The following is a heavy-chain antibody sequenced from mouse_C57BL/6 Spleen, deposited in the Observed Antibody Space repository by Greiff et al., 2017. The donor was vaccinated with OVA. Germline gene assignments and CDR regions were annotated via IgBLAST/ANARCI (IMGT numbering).Heavy chain of an antibody. CDR1: GYTFTSYW. V-gene: IGHV1-69*01. CDR2: IDPSDSYT. Sequence: VQLQQPGAELVMPGASVKLSCKASGYTFTSYWMHWVKQRPGQGLEWIGEIDPSDSYTNYNQKFKGKSTLTVDKSSSTAYMQLSSLTSEDSAVYYCARSRDYDGLWRDYWGQGTSVTVSS. J-gene: IGHJ4*01. D-gene: IGHD2-4*01. CDR3: ARSRDYDGLWRDY.